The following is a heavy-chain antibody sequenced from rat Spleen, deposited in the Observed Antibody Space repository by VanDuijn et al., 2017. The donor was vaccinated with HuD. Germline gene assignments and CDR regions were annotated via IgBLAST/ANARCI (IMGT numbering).Heavy chain of an antibody. D-gene: IGHD1-9*01. V-gene: IGHV5-29*01. CDR2: ISYGDSYGHSST. CDR3: VRHGYTRYYFDY. Sequence: EVKLVESGGGLVQPGRSLKLSCVASGFTFSDYVMAWVRQAPTKGLEWVATISYGDSYGHSSTYYRDSVQGRFTISRHNAKSTLYLQMDSLRSEDTATYYCVRHGYTRYYFDYWGQGVMVTVSS. J-gene: IGHJ2*01. CDR1: GFTFSDYV.